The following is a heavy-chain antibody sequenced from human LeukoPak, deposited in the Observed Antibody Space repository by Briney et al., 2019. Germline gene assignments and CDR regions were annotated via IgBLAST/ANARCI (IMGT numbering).Heavy chain of an antibody. CDR3: ARDPDAYYGSDYYYYYYMDV. V-gene: IGHV1-2*02. J-gene: IGHJ6*03. CDR2: INPNSGGT. D-gene: IGHD3-10*01. Sequence: ASVKVSCKASGYTFTSYGISWVRQAPGQGLEWMGWINPNSGGTNYAQKFQGRVTMTRDTSISTAYMKLSRLRSDDTAVYYCARDPDAYYGSDYYYYYYMDVWGKGTTVTVSS. CDR1: GYTFTSYG.